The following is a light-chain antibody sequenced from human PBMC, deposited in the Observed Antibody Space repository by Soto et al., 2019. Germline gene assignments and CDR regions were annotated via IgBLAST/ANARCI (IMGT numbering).Light chain of an antibody. Sequence: QSVLTQPASVSGSLGQSITMSCSGTTNDVGGYDYVSWYQQHPGKDPKLMIFEVTYRPSGVSSRFSGSKSGNTASLTVSGLQAEDEGDYYCSSYTTSSTVVFGGGTKLTVL. CDR2: EVT. CDR3: SSYTTSSTVV. V-gene: IGLV2-14*01. CDR1: TNDVGGYDY. J-gene: IGLJ2*01.